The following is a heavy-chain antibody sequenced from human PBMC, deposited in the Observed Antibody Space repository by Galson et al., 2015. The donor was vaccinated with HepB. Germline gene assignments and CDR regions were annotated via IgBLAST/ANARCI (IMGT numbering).Heavy chain of an antibody. J-gene: IGHJ5*02. CDR1: GYTFTSYA. CDR2: INTNTGNT. Sequence: SVKVSCKASGYTFTSYAMNWVRQAPGQGLEWMGWINTNTGNTTYAQCFTGRFIFSLDTSVSTAYLQISSLKAEDTALYYCTRKEYCYYGGSFALWGQGTLVSVSS. D-gene: IGHD3-22*01. CDR3: TRKEYCYYGGSFAL. V-gene: IGHV7-4-1*02.